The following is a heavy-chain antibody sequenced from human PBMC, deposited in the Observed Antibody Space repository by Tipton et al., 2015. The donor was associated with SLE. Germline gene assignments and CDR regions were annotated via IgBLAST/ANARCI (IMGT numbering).Heavy chain of an antibody. CDR2: IYYSAST. D-gene: IGHD3-10*01. J-gene: IGHJ1*01. Sequence: TLSLTCAVSGYSITSGYYWGWIRQPPGKGLGWIGNIYYSASTNYNPSFKSRVTISRDVSKNQFSLKLNSVTAADTAVYYCARSYYYEYFHLWGQGTLVTVSS. CDR3: ARSYYYEYFHL. V-gene: IGHV4-38-2*01. CDR1: GYSITSGYY.